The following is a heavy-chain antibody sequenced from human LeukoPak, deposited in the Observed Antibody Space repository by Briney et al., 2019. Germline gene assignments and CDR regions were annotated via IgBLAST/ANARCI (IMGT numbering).Heavy chain of an antibody. CDR3: ARGFDPRHDAFDI. J-gene: IGHJ3*02. D-gene: IGHD3-9*01. V-gene: IGHV3-30-3*01. CDR1: GFTFSSYA. Sequence: GGSLRLSCAASGFTFSSYAMHWVRQAPGKGLEWVAVISYDGSNKYYADSVKGRFTISRDNSKNTLYLQMNSLRAEDTAVYYCARGFDPRHDAFDIWGQGTMVTVSS. CDR2: ISYDGSNK.